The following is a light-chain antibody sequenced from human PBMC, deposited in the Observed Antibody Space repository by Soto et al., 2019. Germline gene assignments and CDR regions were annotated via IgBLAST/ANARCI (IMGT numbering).Light chain of an antibody. V-gene: IGKV3-15*01. CDR2: GAS. J-gene: IGKJ4*01. Sequence: EIVMTQSPATLSVSPGETATLSCRASQSVNLNLAWYQHKPGQAPRLLIYGASIRATGIPARFSGSGAGTEFTLTINSLQSEDSAVYYCQQCVSWPPLTFGGGTTVEIK. CDR1: QSVNLN. CDR3: QQCVSWPPLT.